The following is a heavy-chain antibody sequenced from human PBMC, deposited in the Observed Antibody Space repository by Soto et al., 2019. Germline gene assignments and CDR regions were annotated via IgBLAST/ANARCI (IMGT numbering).Heavy chain of an antibody. CDR2: ISWNSGSI. Sequence: EVQLVESGGGLVQPGRSLRLSCAASGFTFDDYAMHWVRQAPGKGLEWVSGISWNSGSIGYADSVKGRFTISRDNAKNYLYLKMNSLRAEDTALYYCAKALAVAGAFDYWGQGTLVTGSS. J-gene: IGHJ4*02. CDR1: GFTFDDYA. V-gene: IGHV3-9*01. D-gene: IGHD6-19*01. CDR3: AKALAVAGAFDY.